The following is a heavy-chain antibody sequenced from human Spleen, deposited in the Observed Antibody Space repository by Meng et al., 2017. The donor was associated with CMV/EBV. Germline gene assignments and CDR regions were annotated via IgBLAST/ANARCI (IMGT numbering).Heavy chain of an antibody. D-gene: IGHD6-19*01. J-gene: IGHJ4*02. CDR2: IGPRGEAT. CDR1: GFTFRNAW. V-gene: IGHV3-23*04. CDR3: AVWLGTHFDY. Sequence: VQLVGSGGGLVKPGASLRLSGAAVGFTFRNAWMSWLRQAPGKGLEWVSTIGPRGEATHYPDSLKGRFTVSRDNSKNTLYLEMTSLRAEDTAMYFCAVWLGTHFDYWGQGTLVTVSS.